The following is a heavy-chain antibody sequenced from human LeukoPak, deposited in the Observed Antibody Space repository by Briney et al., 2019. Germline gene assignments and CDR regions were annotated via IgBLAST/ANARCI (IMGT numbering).Heavy chain of an antibody. Sequence: SETLSLTCTVSGGSVSSYYWSWIRQPPGKGLEWIGYSYYSGSTKYNPSLKSRVTISVDTSKNQFSLKLSSVTAADTAVYHCARHGSGTVTNGAWYFDLWGRGTLVTVSS. D-gene: IGHD4-17*01. V-gene: IGHV4-59*08. CDR1: GGSVSSYY. CDR2: SYYSGST. J-gene: IGHJ2*01. CDR3: ARHGSGTVTNGAWYFDL.